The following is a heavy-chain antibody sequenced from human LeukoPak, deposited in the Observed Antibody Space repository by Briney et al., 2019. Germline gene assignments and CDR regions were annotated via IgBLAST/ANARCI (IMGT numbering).Heavy chain of an antibody. Sequence: ASVKVSCKASGYTFTSYYMHWVRQAPGQGLEWMGIINPSGGSTSYTQKFQGRDTMTRDTSTSTVYMELSSLRSEDTAVYYCARGPSYDFWSGYYRSYYYYGMDVWGQGTTVTVSS. D-gene: IGHD3-3*01. CDR1: GYTFTSYY. J-gene: IGHJ6*02. V-gene: IGHV1-46*01. CDR3: ARGPSYDFWSGYYRSYYYYGMDV. CDR2: INPSGGST.